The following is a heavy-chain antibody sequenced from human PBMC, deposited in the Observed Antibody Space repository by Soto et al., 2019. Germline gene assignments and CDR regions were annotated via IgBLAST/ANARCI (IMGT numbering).Heavy chain of an antibody. CDR2: IYYSGNT. Sequence: SETLSLTCTVSGDSISSYYWSWIRQPPGKGLEWIGYIYYSGNTNYNPSLRSRVTISLDTSKNQFSLNLSSVTAADTAVYYCARDSRTPYKWFDPWGQGTLVTVSS. CDR3: ARDSRTPYKWFDP. J-gene: IGHJ5*02. CDR1: GDSISSYY. V-gene: IGHV4-59*01.